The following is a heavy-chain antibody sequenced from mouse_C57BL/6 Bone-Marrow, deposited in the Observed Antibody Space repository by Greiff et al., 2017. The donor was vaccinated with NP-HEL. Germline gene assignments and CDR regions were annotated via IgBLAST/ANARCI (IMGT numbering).Heavy chain of an antibody. Sequence: QVQLQQSGAELARPGASVKLSCKASGYTFTSYGISWVQQRPGQGLEWIGKICPRSGYTYYTEKFKGTVTLTADKSTSTAYMEIRSLTSEDSAVYFCARDTTMVTSPFAYWGQGTPVTVSA. CDR2: ICPRSGYT. J-gene: IGHJ3*01. V-gene: IGHV1-81*01. D-gene: IGHD2-2*01. CDR3: ARDTTMVTSPFAY. CDR1: GYTFTSYG.